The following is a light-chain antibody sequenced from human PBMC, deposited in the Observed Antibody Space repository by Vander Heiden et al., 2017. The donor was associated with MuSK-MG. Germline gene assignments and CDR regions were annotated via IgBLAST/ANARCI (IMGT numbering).Light chain of an antibody. CDR1: QDISNY. CDR2: DAS. J-gene: IGKJ4*01. CDR3: QQDDNLPLT. V-gene: IGKV1-33*01. Sequence: IHSTQSPSSLSASVGDRVTITCQASQDISNYLNWYQQKPGKAPKLLIYDASNLETGVPSRFSGSGSGTDFTFTISSLQPEDIATYYCQQDDNLPLTFGGGTNLEIK.